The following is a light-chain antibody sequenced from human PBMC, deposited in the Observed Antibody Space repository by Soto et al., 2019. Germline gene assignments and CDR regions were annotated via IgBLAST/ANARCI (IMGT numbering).Light chain of an antibody. CDR3: AAWDDSLNGPV. CDR1: SSNIGRNT. Sequence: QSVLTQPPSASGTPGQRVTISCSGSSSNIGRNTVNWYQQLPGTAPKLLIYSNNQRPSGVPDRVSGSKSGTSASLAISGLQSEDEAEYYCAAWDDSLNGPVFGGGTKLTVL. V-gene: IGLV1-44*01. CDR2: SNN. J-gene: IGLJ3*02.